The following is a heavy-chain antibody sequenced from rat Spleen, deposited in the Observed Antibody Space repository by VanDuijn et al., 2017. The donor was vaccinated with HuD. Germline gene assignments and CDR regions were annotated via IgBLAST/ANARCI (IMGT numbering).Heavy chain of an antibody. CDR3: ARQNWPYYFDY. V-gene: IGHV5-19*01. Sequence: EVQLVESGGGLVQPGRSLKLSCAVSGVTFSDYGMHWIRRAPAKGLEWVASIGYEGGNTYYGDSVKGRFTISRDNAKSTLYLQMDSLRSEDTATYYCARQNWPYYFDYWGQGVMVTVSS. D-gene: IGHD5-1*01. CDR1: GVTFSDYG. CDR2: IGYEGGNT. J-gene: IGHJ2*01.